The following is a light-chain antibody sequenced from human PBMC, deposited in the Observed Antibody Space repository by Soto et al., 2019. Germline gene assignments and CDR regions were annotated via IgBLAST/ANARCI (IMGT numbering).Light chain of an antibody. CDR2: KAS. V-gene: IGKV1-5*03. CDR3: QQYSTYSRA. J-gene: IGKJ1*01. CDR1: QNINNL. Sequence: DIQMTQSPSTLSASVGDRVTITCRASQNINNLLAWYQQKPGKAPNLLIYKASSLESGVPSRFSGSGYGTEFTLTISSLQPEDFATFYCQQYSTYSRAFGQGTKVGIK.